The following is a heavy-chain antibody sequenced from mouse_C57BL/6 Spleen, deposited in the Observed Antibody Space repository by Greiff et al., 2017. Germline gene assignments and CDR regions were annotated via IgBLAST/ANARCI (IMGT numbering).Heavy chain of an antibody. CDR3: AKNFDYYGSFYAMDY. Sequence: QVQLKESGPGLVQPSQSLSITCTVSGFSLTSYGVHWVRQSPGKGLEWLGVIWRGGSTDYNAAFMSRLSITKDNSKSQVFFKMNSLQADDTAIYYCAKNFDYYGSFYAMDYWGQGTSVTVSS. J-gene: IGHJ4*01. V-gene: IGHV2-5*01. CDR2: IWRGGST. CDR1: GFSLTSYG. D-gene: IGHD1-1*01.